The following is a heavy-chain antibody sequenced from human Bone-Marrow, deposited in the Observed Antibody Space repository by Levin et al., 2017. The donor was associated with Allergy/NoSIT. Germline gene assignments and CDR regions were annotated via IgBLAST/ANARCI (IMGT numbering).Heavy chain of an antibody. CDR3: ARYDYGDSQDPLDQYHLDI. Sequence: KTSETLSLTCTVSGGSISGYYWSWIRQPRGKGLEWIGYVYYIGSANYNPSLKSRVTISVDTSKNQFSLRLTSVTAADTATYYCARYDYGDSQDPLDQYHLDIWGQGALVTVSS. J-gene: IGHJ4*02. CDR2: VYYIGSA. CDR1: GGSISGYY. V-gene: IGHV4-59*08. D-gene: IGHD4-17*01.